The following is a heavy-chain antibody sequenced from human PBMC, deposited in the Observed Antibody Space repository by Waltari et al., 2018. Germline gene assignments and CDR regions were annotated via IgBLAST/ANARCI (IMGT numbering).Heavy chain of an antibody. CDR2: INQEGNGL. CDR1: GFTFSNYW. V-gene: IGHV3-7*01. CDR3: ARVPLPWYLDY. Sequence: EVQVVESGGGLVQPGGSLRLSCAASGFTFSNYWMTWVRRAPGKGLGGVANINQEGNGLHYVDSVSGRFTISRDNAKNSMFLQMNSLRAEDTAVYYCARVPLPWYLDYWGQGTLVTVSS. J-gene: IGHJ4*02.